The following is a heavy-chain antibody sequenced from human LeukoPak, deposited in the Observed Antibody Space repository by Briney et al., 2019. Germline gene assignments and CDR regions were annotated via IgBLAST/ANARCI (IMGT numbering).Heavy chain of an antibody. CDR2: IYPGDSDT. V-gene: IGHV5-51*01. Sequence: GESLKISCKGSGFSFTSYWIGWVRQMPGKGLGWMGIIYPGDSDTRYSPSFQGQVTISADKPISTAYLQWSSLKASDTAMYYCARPRKGAMVRGVYDAFDIWGQGAMVTVSS. J-gene: IGHJ3*02. CDR3: ARPRKGAMVRGVYDAFDI. D-gene: IGHD3-10*01. CDR1: GFSFTSYW.